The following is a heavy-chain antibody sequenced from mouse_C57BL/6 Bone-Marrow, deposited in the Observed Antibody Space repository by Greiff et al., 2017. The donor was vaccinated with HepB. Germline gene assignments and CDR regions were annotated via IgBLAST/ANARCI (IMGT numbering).Heavy chain of an antibody. D-gene: IGHD1-1*01. Sequence: QVQLKESGPGILQSSQTLSLTCSFSGFSLSTSGMGVSWIRQPSGKGLEWLAHIYWDDDKRYNPSLKSRLTISKDTSRNQVFLKITSVDTADTATYYCARREGYYGSSHFDVWGTGTTVTVSS. CDR1: GFSLSTSGMG. CDR2: IYWDDDK. CDR3: ARREGYYGSSHFDV. V-gene: IGHV8-12*01. J-gene: IGHJ1*03.